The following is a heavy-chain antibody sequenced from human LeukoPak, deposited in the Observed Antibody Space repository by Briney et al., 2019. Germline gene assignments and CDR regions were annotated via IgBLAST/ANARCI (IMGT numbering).Heavy chain of an antibody. V-gene: IGHV3-23*01. Sequence: GGSLRLSCAASGFTFSSYAMSWVRQAPGKGLEWVSAISGSGGSTYYADSVKGRFTISRDNSKNTLYLQMNSLRAEDTAVYYCARDRGGDTAMVTDFDYWGQGTLVTVSS. CDR1: GFTFSSYA. J-gene: IGHJ4*02. D-gene: IGHD5-18*01. CDR2: ISGSGGST. CDR3: ARDRGGDTAMVTDFDY.